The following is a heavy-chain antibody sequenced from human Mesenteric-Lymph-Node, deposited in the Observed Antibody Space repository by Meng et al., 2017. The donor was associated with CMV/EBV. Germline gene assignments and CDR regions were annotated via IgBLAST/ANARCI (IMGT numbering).Heavy chain of an antibody. D-gene: IGHD3-9*01. CDR3: ARGSSYDILTGYFDY. J-gene: IGHJ4*02. V-gene: IGHV4-34*01. Sequence: QGHLHQVGAGLLKPSEHLSVTCAVYGGSFSGYYWNWIRQSPEKGLEWIGEINHSGSTTYNPSFTSRIIISVDTSTNQISLNMSSVTAADTAVYYCARGSSYDILTGYFDYWGQGALVTVSS. CDR2: INHSGST. CDR1: GGSFSGYY.